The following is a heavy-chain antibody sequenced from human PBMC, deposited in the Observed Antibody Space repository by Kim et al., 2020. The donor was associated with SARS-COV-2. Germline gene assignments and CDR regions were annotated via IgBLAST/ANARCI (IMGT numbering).Heavy chain of an antibody. CDR3: ARQSIAAAGRRQFDY. Sequence: PSLKSRVTISVDTSKNQFSLKLSSVTAADTAVYYCARQSIAAAGRRQFDYWGQGTLVTVSS. V-gene: IGHV4-39*01. J-gene: IGHJ4*02. D-gene: IGHD6-13*01.